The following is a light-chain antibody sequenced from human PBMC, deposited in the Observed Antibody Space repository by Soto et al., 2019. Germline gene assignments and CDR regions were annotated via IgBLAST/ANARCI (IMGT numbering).Light chain of an antibody. CDR3: SSFTGSNYV. Sequence: QSVLTQPASVSGSPGQSITISCTGTISDVGGYNFVSWYQQYPGKAPKLMICDVSNRPSGVSNLFSGSKSGNTASLTMSGLQAEDTADYYSSSFTGSNYVFGTGTKVTVL. CDR2: DVS. CDR1: ISDVGGYNF. V-gene: IGLV2-14*03. J-gene: IGLJ1*01.